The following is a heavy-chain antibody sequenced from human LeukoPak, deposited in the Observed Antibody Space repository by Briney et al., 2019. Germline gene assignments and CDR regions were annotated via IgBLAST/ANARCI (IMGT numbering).Heavy chain of an antibody. Sequence: SETLSLTCAVYGGSFSGYYWSWIRQPPGKRLEWIGEINHSGSTNYNPSLKSRVTISVDTSKNQFSLKLGSVTAADTAVYYCARARGAAMVLIYWGQGTLVTVSS. D-gene: IGHD5-18*01. V-gene: IGHV4-34*01. CDR3: ARARGAAMVLIY. J-gene: IGHJ4*02. CDR1: GGSFSGYY. CDR2: INHSGST.